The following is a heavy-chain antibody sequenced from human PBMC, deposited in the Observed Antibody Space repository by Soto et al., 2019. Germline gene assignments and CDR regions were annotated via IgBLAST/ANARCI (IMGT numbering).Heavy chain of an antibody. J-gene: IGHJ3*02. V-gene: IGHV4-31*03. CDR2: IYFRGNT. D-gene: IGHD3-22*01. Sequence: PSETLSLTCIVSGDSIISIDYYWTWIRQHPEQGLEWIGNIYFRGNTYYSPSLESRLTISVDTSKNQFSLKLTSVTAADTAVYYCAREGGSYDSGGYLIRDAFDIWGQGTMVTVSS. CDR3: AREGGSYDSGGYLIRDAFDI. CDR1: GDSIISIDYY.